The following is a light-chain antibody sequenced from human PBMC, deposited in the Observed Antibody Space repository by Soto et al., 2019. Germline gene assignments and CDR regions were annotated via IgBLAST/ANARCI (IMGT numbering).Light chain of an antibody. V-gene: IGKV3-20*01. CDR3: QQYHSSPRT. CDR2: GAS. Sequence: EIVLTHSPGTLSLCPWEIATRSCRASQSVSSSYLAWYQQKPGQAPRLLIYGASSRATGIPDRFSGSGSGTDFTLTISRLEPEDFAVYYCQQYHSSPRTFGQGTKVDI. J-gene: IGKJ1*01. CDR1: QSVSSSY.